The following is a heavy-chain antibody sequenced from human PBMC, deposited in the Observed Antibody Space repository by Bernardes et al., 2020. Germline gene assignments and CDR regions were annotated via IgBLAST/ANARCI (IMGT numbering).Heavy chain of an antibody. CDR3: ARPGAYYYGSGNFDY. CDR1: GFTFSSYS. CDR2: ISSSSSYI. V-gene: IGHV3-21*01. J-gene: IGHJ4*02. Sequence: GGSLRLSCAASGFTFSSYSMNWVRQAPGKGLEWVSSISSSSSYIYYADSVKGRFTISRDNAKNSLYLQMNSLRAEDTAVYYCARPGAYYYGSGNFDYWGQGTLVTVAS. D-gene: IGHD3-10*01.